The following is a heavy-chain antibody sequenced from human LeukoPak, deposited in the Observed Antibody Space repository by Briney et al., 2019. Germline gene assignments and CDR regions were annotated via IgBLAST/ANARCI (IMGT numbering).Heavy chain of an antibody. Sequence: SETLSLTCTVSGASMSSHYWSWIRQPPGKGLEWIGYIYYSGGTNYNSSLKSRVTISLDTSKNQFSLKLSSVTAADTAVYYCARDRNYYDAFDIWGQGTKVTVSS. V-gene: IGHV4-59*11. D-gene: IGHD3-10*01. CDR2: IYYSGGT. CDR3: ARDRNYYDAFDI. CDR1: GASMSSHY. J-gene: IGHJ3*02.